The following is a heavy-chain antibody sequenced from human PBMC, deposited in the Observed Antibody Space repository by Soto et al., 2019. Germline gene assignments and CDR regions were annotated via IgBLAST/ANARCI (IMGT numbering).Heavy chain of an antibody. D-gene: IGHD5-12*01. J-gene: IGHJ4*02. CDR1: GYSFTAYY. CDR3: ARLAYVDRFDH. CDR2: VNPTSGDT. Sequence: ASVKVSCKASGYSFTAYYIHWLRQAPGQGLEWIGWVNPTSGDTNLSQNFQGRVTMTSDTSISTAYMELNSLRSDDTAVYFCARLAYVDRFDHWGQGTLVTVSS. V-gene: IGHV1-2*02.